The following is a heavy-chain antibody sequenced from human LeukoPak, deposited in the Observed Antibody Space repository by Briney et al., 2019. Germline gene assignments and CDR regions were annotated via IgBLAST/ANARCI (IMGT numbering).Heavy chain of an antibody. CDR1: GFTFSDYY. CDR2: ISSSGSTI. J-gene: IGHJ4*02. V-gene: IGHV3-11*04. Sequence: GGSLRLSCAASGFTFSDYYMSWIRQAPGKGLEWVSYISSSGSTIYYADSVKGRFTISRDNSKNTLYLQMNSLGTEDTAVYYCAKDGNFRVPGEDWGQGTLVTVSS. D-gene: IGHD3-10*01. CDR3: AKDGNFRVPGED.